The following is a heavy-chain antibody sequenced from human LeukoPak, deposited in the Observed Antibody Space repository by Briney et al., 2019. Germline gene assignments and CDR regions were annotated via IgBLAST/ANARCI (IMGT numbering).Heavy chain of an antibody. V-gene: IGHV4-31*03. J-gene: IGHJ5*02. CDR1: GGSISSDGYY. CDR2: IYYSGST. CDR3: ARDPTGSNWFDP. Sequence: SETLFLTCTVSGGSISSDGYYWSWIRQLPGKGLEWIGYIYYSGSTYYNPSLKSRITISVDTSKNQFSLNLSSVTAADTAVYYCARDPTGSNWFDPWGQGTLVTVSS. D-gene: IGHD1-1*01.